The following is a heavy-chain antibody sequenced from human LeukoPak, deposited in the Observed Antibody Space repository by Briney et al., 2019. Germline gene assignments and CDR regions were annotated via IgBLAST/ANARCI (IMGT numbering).Heavy chain of an antibody. V-gene: IGHV1-46*01. CDR2: INPSGGST. J-gene: IGHJ4*02. D-gene: IGHD3-3*01. Sequence: GASAKVPCKASGYTFTSYYMHWVRQAPGQGLEWMGIINPSGGSTSYAQKFQGRVTMTRDTSTSTVYMELSSLRSEDTAVYYCARDSRGYAVYWGQGTLVTVSS. CDR3: ARDSRGYAVY. CDR1: GYTFTSYY.